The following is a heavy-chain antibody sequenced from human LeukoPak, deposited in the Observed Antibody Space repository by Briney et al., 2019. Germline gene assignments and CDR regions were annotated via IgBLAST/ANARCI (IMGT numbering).Heavy chain of an antibody. Sequence: PGGSLRLSCAASGFTFSNYGMSWVRQARGKGLEWVAGMSGSGGSRRYADSVKGRFTISRDNAKNSLYLQMNSLRAEDAAVYYCAKAPVTTCSGAYCYPFDYWSQGTLVTVSS. CDR1: GFTFSNYG. CDR3: AKAPVTTCSGAYCYPFDY. V-gene: IGHV3-23*01. D-gene: IGHD2-15*01. CDR2: MSGSGGSR. J-gene: IGHJ4*02.